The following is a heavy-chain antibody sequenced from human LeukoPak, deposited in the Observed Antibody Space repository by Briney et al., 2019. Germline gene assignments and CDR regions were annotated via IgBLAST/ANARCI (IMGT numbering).Heavy chain of an antibody. J-gene: IGHJ3*02. CDR1: GGTFSSYS. Sequence: ASVKVSCKASGGTFSSYSISWVRQAPGQGIEWMGGIIPIFGTANYAQKFQGRVTITTDESTSTAYMELSSLRSEDTAVYYCASPKTIPGAFDIWGQGTMVTVSS. CDR2: IIPIFGTA. V-gene: IGHV1-69*05. CDR3: ASPKTIPGAFDI. D-gene: IGHD2-21*01.